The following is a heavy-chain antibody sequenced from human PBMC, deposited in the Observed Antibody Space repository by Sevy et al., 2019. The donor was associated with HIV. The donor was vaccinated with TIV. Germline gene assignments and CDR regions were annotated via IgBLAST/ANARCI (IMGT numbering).Heavy chain of an antibody. CDR3: AREGCTKPHDY. CDR1: GFTFNIYS. Sequence: RGYLRLSCAASGFTFNIYSMSWVRQTPGKGLEWVATLSFGCGKINHADSVKGRFTLSRDDSKNAVYLQMNNLRVEDTAIDYCAREGCTKPHDYWGQGTLVSVSS. D-gene: IGHD2-8*01. V-gene: IGHV3-23*01. CDR2: LSFGCGKI. J-gene: IGHJ4*02.